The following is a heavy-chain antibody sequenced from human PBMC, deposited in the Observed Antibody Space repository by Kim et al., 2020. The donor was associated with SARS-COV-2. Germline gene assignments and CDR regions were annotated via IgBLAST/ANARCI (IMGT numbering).Heavy chain of an antibody. D-gene: IGHD3-16*01. J-gene: IGHJ4*02. Sequence: GSTYYADSVKGRFTISRDNSNNLLYLQMNSLRAEDTALYYCARGGGAAAGSWGQGTLVTVSS. V-gene: IGHV3-66*01. CDR3: ARGGGAAAGS. CDR2: GST.